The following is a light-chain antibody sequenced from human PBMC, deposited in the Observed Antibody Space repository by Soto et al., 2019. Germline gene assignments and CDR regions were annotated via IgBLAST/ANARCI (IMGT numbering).Light chain of an antibody. V-gene: IGKV3-20*01. J-gene: IGKJ1*01. Sequence: EIVLTQSPGTLSLSPGDRATISCRASQSVRSNYFAWYQQKPGQAPRLLISAASSSATGIPDRFSGSGSGTDFTLTISRLEPEDFAVYYCQQYGSSRTFGQGTKVEVK. CDR2: AAS. CDR1: QSVRSNY. CDR3: QQYGSSRT.